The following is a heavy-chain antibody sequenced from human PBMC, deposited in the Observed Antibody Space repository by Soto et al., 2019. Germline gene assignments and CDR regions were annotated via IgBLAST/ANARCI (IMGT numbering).Heavy chain of an antibody. J-gene: IGHJ6*02. CDR2: INAGNGNT. CDR1: GYTFTSYA. CDR3: ASGLTTYYYYGMDV. D-gene: IGHD4-17*01. Sequence: ASVKVSCKTSGYTFTSYALHWVRQAPGQRLEWMGWINAGNGNTKYSQKFQGRVTIARDTSASTAYMELSSLRSEDTAVYYCASGLTTYYYYGMDVWGQGSTVTVSS. V-gene: IGHV1-3*01.